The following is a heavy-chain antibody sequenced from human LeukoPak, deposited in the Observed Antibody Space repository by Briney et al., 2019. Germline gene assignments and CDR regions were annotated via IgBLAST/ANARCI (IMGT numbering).Heavy chain of an antibody. CDR3: AREKEGYCSRTSCYLDYYYYYMDV. CDR1: GFTFSRYW. D-gene: IGHD2-2*01. Sequence: GGSLRLSCAASGFTFSRYWMTWVRQAPGKGLEWVANIKQDGSEKYYVDSVKGRFTISRDNAKNSLYLQMNSLRAEDTAVYYCAREKEGYCSRTSCYLDYYYYYMDVWGKGTTVSISS. CDR2: IKQDGSEK. V-gene: IGHV3-7*01. J-gene: IGHJ6*03.